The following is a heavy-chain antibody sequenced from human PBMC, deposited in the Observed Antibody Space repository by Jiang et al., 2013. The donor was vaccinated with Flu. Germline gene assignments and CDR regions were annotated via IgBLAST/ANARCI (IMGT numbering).Heavy chain of an antibody. D-gene: IGHD3-16*01. Sequence: GMCVSWIRQPPREGPGVGLHSLIGVTEKYYSTSLQTRLTISKDTSKNQVVLTMTNMDPVDTATYYCARTIAAFGYALDVWGQGTTVTVSS. CDR3: ARTIAAFGYALDV. J-gene: IGHJ6*02. CDR2: LIGVTEK. CDR1: GMC. V-gene: IGHV2-70*01.